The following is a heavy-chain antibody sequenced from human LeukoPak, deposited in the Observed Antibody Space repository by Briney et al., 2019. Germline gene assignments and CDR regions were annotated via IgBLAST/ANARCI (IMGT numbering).Heavy chain of an antibody. J-gene: IGHJ4*02. V-gene: IGHV3-53*01. D-gene: IGHD2-8*01. CDR3: ARYTNVSGVYRGFDY. CDR2: IYSGGTT. CDR1: GFTVSNNY. Sequence: GGSLRLSCATSGFTVSNNYMSWIRQAPGKGLEWVSVIYSGGTTYYADSVKGRFTISRDNSKNTLYLQMNSLRAEDTAVYYCARYTNVSGVYRGFDYWGQGTMVTVSS.